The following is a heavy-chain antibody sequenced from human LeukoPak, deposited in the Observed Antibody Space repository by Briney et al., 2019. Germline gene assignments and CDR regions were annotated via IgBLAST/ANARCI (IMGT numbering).Heavy chain of an antibody. CDR2: INPNSGDT. V-gene: IGHV1-2*02. Sequence: GASVKVSCKASGYTFTDYYMRWVRQAPGQGLEWMGWINPNSGDTNYAQKFQGRVTLTRDTSISTAYMELSRLRSDDTAVYYCATGARLGDSTGYFHSWGQGTLVTVSS. CDR1: GYTFTDYY. D-gene: IGHD3-22*01. J-gene: IGHJ5*01. CDR3: ATGARLGDSTGYFHS.